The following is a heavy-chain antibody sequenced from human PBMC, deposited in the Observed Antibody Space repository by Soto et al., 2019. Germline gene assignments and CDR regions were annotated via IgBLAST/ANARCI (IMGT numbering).Heavy chain of an antibody. CDR3: ARDMSMVRGVVYDYGMDV. CDR2: ISYSGNTI. J-gene: IGHJ6*02. D-gene: IGHD3-10*01. CDR1: GFTFSDYY. V-gene: IGHV3-11*01. Sequence: QVQLVESGGGLVKPGGSLRLSCAASGFTFSDYYMSWIRQAPGKGLEWVSYISYSGNTIYYADSVRGRFTISRDNAKNSLYLQMNSLRAEDTAVYYCARDMSMVRGVVYDYGMDVWGQGTTVTVSS.